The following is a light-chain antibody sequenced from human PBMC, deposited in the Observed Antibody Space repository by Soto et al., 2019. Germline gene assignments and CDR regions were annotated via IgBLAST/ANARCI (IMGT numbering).Light chain of an antibody. CDR3: QQYDGSVWT. J-gene: IGKJ1*01. CDR2: GAS. Sequence: DIVLTQSPGTLSLSPGERATLSCRASQSISGRYLAWYQQKPGQAPRLLIYGASSRATGIPDRFSGSGSGTDFTLTIRRLEPEDFAVYYYQQYDGSVWTFGQGPTVEIK. CDR1: QSISGRY. V-gene: IGKV3-20*01.